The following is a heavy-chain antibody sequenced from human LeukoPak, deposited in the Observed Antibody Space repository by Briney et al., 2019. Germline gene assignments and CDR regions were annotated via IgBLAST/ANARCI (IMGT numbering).Heavy chain of an antibody. V-gene: IGHV3-21*01. CDR1: GFTFSSYA. D-gene: IGHD3-3*01. CDR3: TRDRPTGASRVFVVH. J-gene: IGHJ4*02. CDR2: MSSGSRYI. Sequence: GGSLRLSCAASGFTFSSYAMTWVRQAPGKGLEWVSSMSSGSRYIYYADSVRGRFTISRDNAKNSLYLLMNSLRAEDTAVYYCTRDRPTGASRVFVVHWGQGTLVTVSS.